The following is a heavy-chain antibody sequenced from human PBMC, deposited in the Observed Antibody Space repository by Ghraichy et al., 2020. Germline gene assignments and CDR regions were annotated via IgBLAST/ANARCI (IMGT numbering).Heavy chain of an antibody. D-gene: IGHD1-26*01. CDR1: GGSISSYY. V-gene: IGHV4-59*08. CDR3: ARQGGPWATAIDH. J-gene: IGHJ4*02. Sequence: SETLSLTCTVSGGSISSYYWSWIRQPPGKGLEWIGYIYYSGSTNYNPSLKSRVTISVDTSKNQFSLKLSSVTAADTAMYYCARQGGPWATAIDHWGQGTLVTVSS. CDR2: IYYSGST.